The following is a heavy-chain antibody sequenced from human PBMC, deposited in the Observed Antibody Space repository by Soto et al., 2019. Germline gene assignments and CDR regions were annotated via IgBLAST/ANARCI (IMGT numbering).Heavy chain of an antibody. CDR3: ARVACTGGRCYYDY. D-gene: IGHD2-8*02. CDR2: IIPIFGTA. J-gene: IGHJ4*02. CDR1: GGTFSSYA. Sequence: SVKVSCKASGGTFSSYAISWVRQAPGQGLEWMGGIIPIFGTANYAQKFQGRVTITADESTSTAYMELSSLRSEDTAMYYCARVACTGGRCYYDYCGQGTLVTVSS. V-gene: IGHV1-69*13.